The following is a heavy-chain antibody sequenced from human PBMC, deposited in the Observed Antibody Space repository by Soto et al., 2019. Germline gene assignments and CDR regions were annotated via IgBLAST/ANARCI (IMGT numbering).Heavy chain of an antibody. J-gene: IGHJ4*02. D-gene: IGHD2-21*02. Sequence: GASLRLSCAVSGFTFGSYWMNWVRLIPGKVLEWVAYITPDCSATYYVDSLKGRFTISRDKAKNSLYLQMNSPRVEETSVYYCARAGYCGPGCYYYFDYWGQGTLVTVSS. CDR2: ITPDCSAT. CDR3: ARAGYCGPGCYYYFDY. CDR1: GFTFGSYW. V-gene: IGHV3-7*01.